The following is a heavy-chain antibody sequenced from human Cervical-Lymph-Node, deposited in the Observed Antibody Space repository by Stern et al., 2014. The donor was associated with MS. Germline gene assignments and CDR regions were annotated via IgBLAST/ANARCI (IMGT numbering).Heavy chain of an antibody. J-gene: IGHJ4*02. CDR2: MYYNGNT. CDR1: GGSISPYH. CDR3: ARVGRGDYVVDY. D-gene: IGHD4-17*01. V-gene: IGHV4-59*08. Sequence: QVQLVQSGPGLVKPSETLSLTCTVSGGSISPYHWSWIRQPPGKGLDWIGYMYYNGNTNYNPSLQGRVTMTVDTSRKPFSLNLRSVTAADTAIYFCARVGRGDYVVDYWGQGSLVTVSS.